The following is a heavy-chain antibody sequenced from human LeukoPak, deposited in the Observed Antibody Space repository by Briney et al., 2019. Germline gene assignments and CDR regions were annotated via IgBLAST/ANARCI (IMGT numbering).Heavy chain of an antibody. CDR3: ARESPTGGSYLATFDY. CDR1: GYTFTGYY. J-gene: IGHJ4*02. D-gene: IGHD1-26*01. CDR2: INPNSGGS. V-gene: IGHV1-2*02. Sequence: ASVKVSCKASGYTFTGYYMHWVRQAPGQGLEWMGWINPNSGGSNYAQKFQGRVTMTRDTSISTAYMELSRLRSDDTAVYYCARESPTGGSYLATFDYWGQGTLVTVSS.